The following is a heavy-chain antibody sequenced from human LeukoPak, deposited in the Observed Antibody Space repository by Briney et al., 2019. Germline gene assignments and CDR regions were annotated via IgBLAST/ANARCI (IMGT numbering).Heavy chain of an antibody. CDR2: MLDTVTT. Sequence: PSETLSLTCADSGASMNTHYWSWIRQPPGKGLEWIGYMLDTVTTKDNPSLKSRFTLSADTSKNQFSLRLTSVTAADTAVYYCATIKRGNIFGYFDFWGQGIPVTVSS. CDR3: ATIKRGNIFGYFDF. V-gene: IGHV4-59*11. D-gene: IGHD5-18*01. J-gene: IGHJ4*02. CDR1: GASMNTHY.